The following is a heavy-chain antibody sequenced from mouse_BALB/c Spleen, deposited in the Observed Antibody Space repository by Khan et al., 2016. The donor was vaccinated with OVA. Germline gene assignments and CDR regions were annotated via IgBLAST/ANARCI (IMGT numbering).Heavy chain of an antibody. CDR1: GDSITSGF. D-gene: IGHD1-1*01. CDR3: ARSYGSWAMDY. CDR2: ITYSGNT. V-gene: IGHV3-8*02. J-gene: IGHJ4*01. Sequence: VQLKESGPSLAKPSQTLSLTCSVTGDSITSGFWNWIRKFPGNKFEYLGYITYSGNTYYNPSLKSRISITRDTSTSQYYLQLNSVTTEDTATYYCARSYGSWAMDYWGQGTSVTVSS.